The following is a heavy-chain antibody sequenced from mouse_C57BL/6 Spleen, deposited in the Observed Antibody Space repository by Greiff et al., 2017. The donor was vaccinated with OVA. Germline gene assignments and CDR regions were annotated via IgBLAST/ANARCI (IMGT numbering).Heavy chain of an antibody. V-gene: IGHV5-17*01. CDR1: GFTFSDYG. CDR3: AKVSDYDGSSYVEYYYAMDY. J-gene: IGHJ4*01. D-gene: IGHD1-1*01. CDR2: ISSGSSTI. Sequence: EVKLMESGGGLVKPGGSLKLSCAASGFTFSDYGMHWVRQAPEKGLEWVAYISSGSSTIYYADTVKGRFTISRDNAKNTLFLQMTSLRSEDTAMYYCAKVSDYDGSSYVEYYYAMDYWGQGTSVTVSS.